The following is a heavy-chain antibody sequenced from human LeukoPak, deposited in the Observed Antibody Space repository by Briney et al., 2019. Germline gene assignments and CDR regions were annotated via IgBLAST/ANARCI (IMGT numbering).Heavy chain of an antibody. CDR1: GFTFSSYR. D-gene: IGHD3-22*01. J-gene: IGHJ4*02. Sequence: GGSLRLSCAASGFTFSSYRMTWVRQAPGKALEWVANIKHDGSEKYYVDSLKGRITISRDNAKNSLDLQMNSLRVEDTAVYYCARAFYDTSGYHYVYFDFWGQGTLVTVSS. V-gene: IGHV3-7*01. CDR2: IKHDGSEK. CDR3: ARAFYDTSGYHYVYFDF.